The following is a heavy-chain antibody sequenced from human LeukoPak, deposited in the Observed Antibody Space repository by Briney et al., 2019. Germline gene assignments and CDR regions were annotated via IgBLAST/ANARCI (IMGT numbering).Heavy chain of an antibody. CDR2: IYTSGST. Sequence: SETLSLTCTVSGGSISSYYWSWIRQPPGKGLEWIGYIYTSGSTNYNPSLKSRVTISVDTSKNQFSLKLSSVTAAGTAVYYCARQGSTGTTGSAFDYWGQGTLVTVSS. J-gene: IGHJ4*02. CDR3: ARQGSTGTTGSAFDY. CDR1: GGSISSYY. V-gene: IGHV4-4*09. D-gene: IGHD1-7*01.